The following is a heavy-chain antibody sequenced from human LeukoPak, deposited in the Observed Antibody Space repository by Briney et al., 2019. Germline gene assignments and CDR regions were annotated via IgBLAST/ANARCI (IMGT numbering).Heavy chain of an antibody. D-gene: IGHD3-3*01. CDR2: IYTSGST. J-gene: IGHJ6*03. CDR3: ARAGGGFWSGYYYMDV. Sequence: SETLSLTCTVSGGSISSYYWSWIRQPAGKGLEWIGRIYTSGSTNYNPPLKSRVTMSVDTSKNQFSLKLSSVTAADTAVYYCARAGGGFWSGYYYMDVWGKGTTVTVSS. V-gene: IGHV4-4*07. CDR1: GGSISSYY.